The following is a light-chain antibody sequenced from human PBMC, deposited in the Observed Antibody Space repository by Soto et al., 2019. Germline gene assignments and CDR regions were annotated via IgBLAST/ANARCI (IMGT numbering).Light chain of an antibody. Sequence: EIVLTQSPATLSLSPGERATLSCRASQSIGTYLGWYQQKPGQAPRLLIYDASNRATGIPARFSGSRSGTDFTLTISTLEPEDFAVYYCQQRYDWPPVTFGQGTRLEIK. V-gene: IGKV3-11*01. CDR3: QQRYDWPPVT. CDR1: QSIGTY. CDR2: DAS. J-gene: IGKJ5*01.